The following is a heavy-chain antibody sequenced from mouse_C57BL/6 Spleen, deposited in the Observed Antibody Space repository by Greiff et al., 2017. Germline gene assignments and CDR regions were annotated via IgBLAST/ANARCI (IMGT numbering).Heavy chain of an antibody. CDR3: ARIYDGYRYFDV. D-gene: IGHD2-3*01. CDR2: INPSNGGT. V-gene: IGHV1-53*01. CDR1: GYTFTSYW. J-gene: IGHJ1*03. Sequence: VKLMESGTELVKPGASVKLSCKASGYTFTSYWMHWVKQRPGQGLEWIGNINPSNGGTNYNEKFKSKATLTVDKSSSTAYMQLSSLTSEDSAVYYCARIYDGYRYFDVWGTGTTVTVSS.